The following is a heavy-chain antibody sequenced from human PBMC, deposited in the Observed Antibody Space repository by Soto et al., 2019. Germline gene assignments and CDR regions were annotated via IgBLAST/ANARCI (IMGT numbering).Heavy chain of an antibody. CDR1: GFTLSGYA. V-gene: IGHV3-64*01. J-gene: IGHJ6*03. Sequence: EVQLAESGGGLAQPGGSLRLSFAASGFTLSGYAMDWVRQAPGKGLEYVSGISSNGVGTYYANSVQGRFTISRANSKNTVYLQMGSLRHEDMAVYYCARRARPDFYYMDVWGKGTTVTVSS. D-gene: IGHD6-6*01. CDR3: ARRARPDFYYMDV. CDR2: ISSNGVGT.